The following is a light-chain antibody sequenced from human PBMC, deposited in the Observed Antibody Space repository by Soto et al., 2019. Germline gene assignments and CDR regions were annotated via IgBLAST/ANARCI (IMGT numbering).Light chain of an antibody. CDR3: QQYGSSSPWT. Sequence: DIPMTQSPSTLSASVGDRVTITCRASQSISSWLAWYQQKPGKAPKLLSYKASSLETGVPSRFSGSGSGTDFTLIISSLQPDDFASYYCQQYGSSSPWTFGQGTKVEIK. J-gene: IGKJ1*01. V-gene: IGKV1-5*03. CDR2: KAS. CDR1: QSISSW.